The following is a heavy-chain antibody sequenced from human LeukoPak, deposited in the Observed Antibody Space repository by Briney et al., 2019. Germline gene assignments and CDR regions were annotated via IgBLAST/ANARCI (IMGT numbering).Heavy chain of an antibody. J-gene: IGHJ6*03. Sequence: PSETLSLTCAVYGGSFSGYYGSWIRQPPGKGLEWIGEINHSGSTNYNPSLKSRVTISVDTSKNQFSLKLSSVTAADTAVYYCARGVAAAGPDSYYYYMDVWGKGTTVTVSS. V-gene: IGHV4-34*01. CDR3: ARGVAAAGPDSYYYYMDV. D-gene: IGHD6-13*01. CDR1: GGSFSGYY. CDR2: INHSGST.